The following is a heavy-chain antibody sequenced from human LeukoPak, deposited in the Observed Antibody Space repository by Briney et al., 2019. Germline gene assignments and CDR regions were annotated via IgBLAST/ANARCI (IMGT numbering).Heavy chain of an antibody. CDR3: ARHFNMGTSAFDY. D-gene: IGHD7-27*01. J-gene: IGHJ4*02. CDR2: IYYSGYT. Sequence: PSESLSLSCTVPGGSIRGYNWSSIRQPPGKRLEWSWYIYYSGYTNYNPSLKSRVTISVDTSKNQFSLRLSSVTAADTAVYYCARHFNMGTSAFDYWGQGTLVTVSS. V-gene: IGHV4-59*08. CDR1: GGSIRGYN.